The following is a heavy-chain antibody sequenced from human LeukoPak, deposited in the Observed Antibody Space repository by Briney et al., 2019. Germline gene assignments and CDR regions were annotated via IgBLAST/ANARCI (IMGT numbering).Heavy chain of an antibody. J-gene: IGHJ3*02. CDR2: ISSSGSTI. CDR3: ARGQKELLDAFDI. D-gene: IGHD1-26*01. CDR1: GFTFSDYY. V-gene: IGHV3-11*04. Sequence: GGSLRLSCAASGFTFSDYYMSWIRQAPGKGLEWVSYISSSGSTIYYADSVKGRFPISRDNAKNSLYLQMNSLRAEDTAVYYCARGQKELLDAFDIWGQGTMVTVSS.